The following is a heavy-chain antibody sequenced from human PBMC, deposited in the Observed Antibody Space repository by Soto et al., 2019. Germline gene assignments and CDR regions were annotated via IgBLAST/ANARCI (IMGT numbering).Heavy chain of an antibody. CDR3: ARDMVDIVVVPAAVLTTNYYYYYGMDV. CDR2: IWYDGSNK. J-gene: IGHJ6*02. V-gene: IGHV3-33*01. Sequence: GGSLRLSCAASGFTFSSYGMHWVRQAPGKGLEWVAVIWYDGSNKYYADSVKGRFTISRDNSKNTLYLQMNSLRAEDTAVYYCARDMVDIVVVPAAVLTTNYYYYYGMDVWGQGTTVTVSS. D-gene: IGHD2-2*02. CDR1: GFTFSSYG.